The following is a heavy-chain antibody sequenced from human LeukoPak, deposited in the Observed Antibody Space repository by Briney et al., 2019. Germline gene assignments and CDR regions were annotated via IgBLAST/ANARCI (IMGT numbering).Heavy chain of an antibody. J-gene: IGHJ6*03. CDR3: ARGIVVVAQLGYYYYYMDV. CDR2: ISHSGST. CDR1: GYSIRSGYY. Sequence: SETLSLTCTVSGYSIRSGYYWGWIRQPPGKGLEWIGSISHSGSTHYNPSLKSRVTISVDTSKNQFSLKLSSVTAADTAVYYCARGIVVVAQLGYYYYYMDVWGKGTTVTISS. V-gene: IGHV4-38-2*02. D-gene: IGHD2-15*01.